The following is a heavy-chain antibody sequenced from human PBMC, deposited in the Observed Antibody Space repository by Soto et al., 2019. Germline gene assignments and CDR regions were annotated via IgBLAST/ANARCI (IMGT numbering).Heavy chain of an antibody. Sequence: ASVKVSCKASGYTFTSYGISWVRQAPGQGLEWMGWISAYNGNTNYAQKLQGRVTMTTDTSTSTAYMELRSLRSDDTAVYYCARDSASHSSGWTSGYWGQGTLVTVS. J-gene: IGHJ4*02. V-gene: IGHV1-18*01. D-gene: IGHD6-19*01. CDR2: ISAYNGNT. CDR1: GYTFTSYG. CDR3: ARDSASHSSGWTSGY.